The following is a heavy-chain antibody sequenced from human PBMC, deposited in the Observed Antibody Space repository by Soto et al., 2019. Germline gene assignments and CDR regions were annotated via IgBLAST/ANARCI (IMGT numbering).Heavy chain of an antibody. J-gene: IGHJ4*02. D-gene: IGHD1-7*01. Sequence: ASGKVSCNXSGYTFIGYDMHGVRQAPGQGLKWTGWIIPNSGETNYAQKFQGTVTMTRDTSISTAYTEVSSVTGADTAVYYCGRGEFDRYNWNYGIDYWGQGTLVTVS. CDR1: GYTFIGYD. CDR3: GRGEFDRYNWNYGIDY. CDR2: IIPNSGET. V-gene: IGHV1-2*02.